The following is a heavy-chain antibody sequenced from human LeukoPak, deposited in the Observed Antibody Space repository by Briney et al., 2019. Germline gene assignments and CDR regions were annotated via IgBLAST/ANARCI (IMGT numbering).Heavy chain of an antibody. CDR1: GFTFSSFN. D-gene: IGHD3-16*01. J-gene: IGHJ4*02. Sequence: PGGSLRLSCAASGFTFSSFNMNWVRQAPGKGLEWVSSISSTSSLIWYADSLKGRFTIPRDNSKNTLFLQMNSLRVEDTAVYYCARHSYTLPDYWGQGTLVTVSS. CDR2: ISSTSSLI. CDR3: ARHSYTLPDY. V-gene: IGHV3-21*04.